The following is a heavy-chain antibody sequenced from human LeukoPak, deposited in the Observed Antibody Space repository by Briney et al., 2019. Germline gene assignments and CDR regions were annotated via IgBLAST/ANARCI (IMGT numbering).Heavy chain of an antibody. CDR2: IYYSGST. J-gene: IGHJ4*02. Sequence: SETLSLTCTVSGGSISSYHWSWIRQPPGKGLEWIGYIYYSGSTNYNPSLKSRVTISVDTSKNQFSLKLSSVTAADTAVYYCARWGLAAAVDYWGQGTLVTVSS. CDR3: ARWGLAAAVDY. V-gene: IGHV4-59*08. CDR1: GGSISSYH. D-gene: IGHD6-13*01.